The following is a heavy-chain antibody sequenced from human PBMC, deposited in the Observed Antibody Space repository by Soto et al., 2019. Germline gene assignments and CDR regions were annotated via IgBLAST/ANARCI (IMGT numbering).Heavy chain of an antibody. CDR3: ARVRYDYVWGVYSADHYYYYGMAV. V-gene: IGHV4-59*01. D-gene: IGHD3-16*01. J-gene: IGHJ6*02. CDR1: GGSISSYF. CDR2: IYYSGST. Sequence: SETLSLTCSVSGGSISSYFWSWIRQPPGKGLERIGFIYYSGSTNYNPSLKSRVTISVDTSKNQFSLKLSSVTAADTAVYYCARVRYDYVWGVYSADHYYYYGMAVWVQGTTVTVSS.